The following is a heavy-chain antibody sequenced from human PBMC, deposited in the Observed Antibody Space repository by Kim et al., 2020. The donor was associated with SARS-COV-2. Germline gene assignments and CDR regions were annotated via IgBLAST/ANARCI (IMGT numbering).Heavy chain of an antibody. Sequence: GGSLRLSCTASGFTFSSYEMNWVRQAPGKGLEWVSYISRSGTTKYYADSVKGRFTISRDNAKNSLYLQMNSLRAEDTAVYYCAREVPQIPDAFDIWGQGTMVTVSS. CDR1: GFTFSSYE. V-gene: IGHV3-48*03. CDR2: ISRSGTTK. CDR3: AREVPQIPDAFDI. J-gene: IGHJ3*02.